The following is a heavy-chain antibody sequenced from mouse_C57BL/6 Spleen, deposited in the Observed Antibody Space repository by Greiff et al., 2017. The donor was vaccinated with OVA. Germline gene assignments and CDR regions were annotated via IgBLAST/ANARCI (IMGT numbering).Heavy chain of an antibody. J-gene: IGHJ1*03. CDR1: GYSFTDYN. D-gene: IGHD2-1*01. CDR2: INPNYGTT. CDR3: ARAVYYGNPWYFDV. V-gene: IGHV1-39*01. Sequence: EVQLQESGPELVKPGASVKISCKASGYSFTDYNMNWVKQSNGKSLEWIGVINPNYGTTSYNQKFKGKATLTVDQSSSTAYMQLNSLPSEDSAVYYCARAVYYGNPWYFDVWGTGTTVTVSS.